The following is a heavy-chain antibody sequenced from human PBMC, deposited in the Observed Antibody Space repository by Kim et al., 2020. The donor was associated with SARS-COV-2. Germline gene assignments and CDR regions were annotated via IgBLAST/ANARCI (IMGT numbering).Heavy chain of an antibody. CDR2: ISYDGSHK. CDR1: GFTFNTYG. V-gene: IGHV3-30*18. D-gene: IGHD1-26*01. J-gene: IGHJ4*02. CDR3: AKSFSGSDFGYDY. Sequence: GGSLRLSCAASGFTFNTYGIHWVRQAPGKGLEWVAVISYDGSHKYYADSVKGRFTISRDNSKNTLYLQMNSLRIEDTAVYYCAKSFSGSDFGYDYWGQGTLGTVSS.